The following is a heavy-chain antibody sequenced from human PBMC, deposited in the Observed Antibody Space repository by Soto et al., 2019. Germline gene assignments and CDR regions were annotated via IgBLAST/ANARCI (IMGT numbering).Heavy chain of an antibody. CDR3: ARIPRYSFPTSDDLDS. J-gene: IGHJ4*02. CDR2: ITPIYPTT. Sequence: QVQLVQSGAEVRKPGSSVQVSCKASGGTFYTYTFSWVRQAPGQGLEWMGSITPIYPTTNYAEKFQGRLTGTADGSTNTAYMELNSLTSEDTAVYYCARIPRYSFPTSDDLDSWGQVTLVTVSS. D-gene: IGHD5-18*01. V-gene: IGHV1-69*15. CDR1: GGTFYTYT.